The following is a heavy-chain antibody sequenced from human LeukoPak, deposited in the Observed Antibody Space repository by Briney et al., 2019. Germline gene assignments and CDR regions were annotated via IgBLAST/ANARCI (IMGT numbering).Heavy chain of an antibody. CDR3: ARESMVRGVIMGLDY. J-gene: IGHJ4*02. V-gene: IGHV4-4*07. CDR1: GGSISSYY. D-gene: IGHD3-10*01. CDR2: IYTSGST. Sequence: SGTLSLTCTVSGGSISSYYWSWIRQPAGKGLEWIGRIYTSGSTNYNPSLKSRVTMSVDTSKNQFSLKLSSVTAADTAVYYCARESMVRGVIMGLDYWGQGTLVTVS.